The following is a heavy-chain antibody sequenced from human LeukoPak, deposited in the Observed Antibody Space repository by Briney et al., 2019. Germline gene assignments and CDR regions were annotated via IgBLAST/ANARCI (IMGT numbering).Heavy chain of an antibody. CDR2: ISKSSTYI. CDR3: AREVVIVVEPAANTIDY. Sequence: GGSLRLSCAASGFTFRDYTMNWVRQAPGKGLEWVSAISKSSTYIKYADSVKGRFSVSRDNAKNSLFPQMNSLRVEDTAVYYCAREVVIVVEPAANTIDYWGQGTRVTVSS. V-gene: IGHV3-21*01. D-gene: IGHD2-2*01. J-gene: IGHJ4*02. CDR1: GFTFRDYT.